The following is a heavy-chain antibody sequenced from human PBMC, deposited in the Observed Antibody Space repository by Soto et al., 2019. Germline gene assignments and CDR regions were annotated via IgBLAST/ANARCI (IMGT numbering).Heavy chain of an antibody. Sequence: QVQLVESGGGVVQPGRSLRLSCAASGFTFSSYGMHWVRQAPGKGLEWVAVISYDGSNKYYADSVKGRFTISRDNSKNTLYLQMNSLRAEDTAVYYCANEVECSSTSCYAPNFDYWGQGTLVTVSS. CDR3: ANEVECSSTSCYAPNFDY. J-gene: IGHJ4*02. V-gene: IGHV3-30*18. CDR1: GFTFSSYG. D-gene: IGHD2-2*01. CDR2: ISYDGSNK.